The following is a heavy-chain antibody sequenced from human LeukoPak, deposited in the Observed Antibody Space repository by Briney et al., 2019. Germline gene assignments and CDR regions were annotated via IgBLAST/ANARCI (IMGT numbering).Heavy chain of an antibody. Sequence: PGGSLRLSCAASGFTFNTYAMTWVRQAPWKGLEWVSGISGSDGSTYYVDSVKGRFTISRDNSKNTLYLQMNSLRAEDTAVYYCAKLACTSTSCYANFWGQGTLVTVSS. D-gene: IGHD2-2*01. CDR1: GFTFNTYA. CDR2: ISGSDGST. CDR3: AKLACTSTSCYANF. V-gene: IGHV3-23*01. J-gene: IGHJ4*02.